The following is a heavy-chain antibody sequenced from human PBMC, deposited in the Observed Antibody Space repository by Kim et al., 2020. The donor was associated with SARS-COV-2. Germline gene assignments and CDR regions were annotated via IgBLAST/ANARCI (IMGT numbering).Heavy chain of an antibody. J-gene: IGHJ4*02. CDR2: IKQDGSEK. D-gene: IGHD3-10*01. V-gene: IGHV3-7*03. CDR3: ARDPKGYYGSGSSPAYYFDY. Sequence: GGSLRLSCAASGFTFSSYWMSWVRQAPGKGLEWVANIKQDGSEKYYVDSVKGRFTISRDNAKNSLYLQMNSLRAEDTAVYYCARDPKGYYGSGSSPAYYFDYWGQGTLVTVSS. CDR1: GFTFSSYW.